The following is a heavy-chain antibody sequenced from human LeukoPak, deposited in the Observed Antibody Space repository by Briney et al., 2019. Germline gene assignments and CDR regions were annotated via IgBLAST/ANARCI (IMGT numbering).Heavy chain of an antibody. V-gene: IGHV4-39*01. Sequence: SETLSLTCTVSGGSISSSSYYWGWIRQPPGKGLEWIGSIYYSGSTNYNPSLKSRVTISVDTSKNQFSLKLSSVTAADTAVYYCARHLVRYYYGSGSYYSRGFDPWGQGTLVTVSS. D-gene: IGHD3-10*01. CDR3: ARHLVRYYYGSGSYYSRGFDP. CDR1: GGSISSSSYY. CDR2: IYYSGST. J-gene: IGHJ5*02.